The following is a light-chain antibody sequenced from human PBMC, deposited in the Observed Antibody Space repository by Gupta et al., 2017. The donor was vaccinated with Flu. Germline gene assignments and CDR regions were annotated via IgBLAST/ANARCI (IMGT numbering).Light chain of an antibody. CDR2: NVN. CDR1: SSDVGAYNH. Sequence: QSALTQPASVSGSLGQPITISCIGTSSDVGAYNHVSWYQQSPGEAPKLLIYNVNNRPSGVSNRFSASKSGNAASLTISGLLAEDEVDYYCTSYTRSKTYVFGTGTKVTVL. CDR3: TSYTRSKTYV. J-gene: IGLJ1*01. V-gene: IGLV2-14*03.